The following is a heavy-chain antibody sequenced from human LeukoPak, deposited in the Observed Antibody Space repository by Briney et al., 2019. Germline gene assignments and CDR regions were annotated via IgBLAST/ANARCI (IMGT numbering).Heavy chain of an antibody. CDR2: IYYSGST. D-gene: IGHD6-13*01. J-gene: IGHJ5*02. Sequence: SETLSLTCTVSGYSIGSGYYWSWIRQPPGKGLEWIGYIYYSGSTNYNPSLKSRVTISVDTSKNQFSLKLSSVTAADTAVYYCARGSSSWMFWFDPWGQGTLVTVSS. CDR3: ARGSSSWMFWFDP. CDR1: GYSIGSGYY. V-gene: IGHV4-59*01.